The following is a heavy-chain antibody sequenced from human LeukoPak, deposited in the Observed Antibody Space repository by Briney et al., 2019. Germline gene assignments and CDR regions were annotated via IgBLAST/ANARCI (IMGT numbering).Heavy chain of an antibody. CDR3: ARGRRGYSYGLSWFDP. J-gene: IGHJ5*02. CDR2: INHSGST. CDR1: GGSFSGYY. D-gene: IGHD5-18*01. V-gene: IGHV4-34*01. Sequence: SETLSLTCAVYGGSFSGYYWSWIRQPPGKGLEWIGEINHSGSTNYNPSLKSRVTISVDTSKNQFSLKLSSVTAADTVVYYCARGRRGYSYGLSWFDPWGQGTLVTVSS.